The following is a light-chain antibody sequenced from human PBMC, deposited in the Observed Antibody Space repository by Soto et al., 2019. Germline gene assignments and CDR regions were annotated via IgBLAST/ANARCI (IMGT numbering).Light chain of an antibody. CDR1: QDISNW. CDR2: VAS. CDR3: QQANSFPIT. V-gene: IGKV1-12*01. J-gene: IGKJ5*01. Sequence: DIQITKSPSSVSASVGDRVTITCRASQDISNWLAWYQQKPGKAPKLLIYVASNLQSGVPSRFSGSGSGTDFTLTISSLQSEDFATYYCQQANSFPITFGQGTRLEIK.